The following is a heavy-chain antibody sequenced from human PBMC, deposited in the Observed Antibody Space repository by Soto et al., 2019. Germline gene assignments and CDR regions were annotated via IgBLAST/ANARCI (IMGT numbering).Heavy chain of an antibody. CDR1: GFTFSSYS. Sequence: GGSLRVSCAASGFTFSSYSMNWVRQAPWKGLEWVSSISSSSSYIYYADSVKGRFTISRDNAKNSLYLQMNSLRAEDTAVYYCARDRRSVVPAATDFDYWGQGTLVTVST. J-gene: IGHJ4*02. CDR3: ARDRRSVVPAATDFDY. V-gene: IGHV3-21*01. D-gene: IGHD2-2*01. CDR2: ISSSSSYI.